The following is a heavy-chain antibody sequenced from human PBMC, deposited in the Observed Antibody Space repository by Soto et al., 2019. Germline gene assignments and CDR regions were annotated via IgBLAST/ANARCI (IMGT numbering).Heavy chain of an antibody. D-gene: IGHD2-2*01. CDR2: INHSGST. V-gene: IGHV4-34*01. J-gene: IGHJ4*02. CDR1: GGSFSGYY. CDR3: ARGEGYCSSTSCLIYYFDY. Sequence: QVQLQQWGAGLLKPSETLSLTCAVYGGSFSGYYWSWIRQPPGKGLEWIGEINHSGSTNYNPSPKSRVTISVDTSKNQFSLKLSSVTAADTAVYYCARGEGYCSSTSCLIYYFDYWGQGTLVTVSS.